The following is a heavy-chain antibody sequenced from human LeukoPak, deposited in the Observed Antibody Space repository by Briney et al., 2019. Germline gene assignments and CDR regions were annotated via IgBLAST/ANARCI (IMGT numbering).Heavy chain of an antibody. V-gene: IGHV3-23*01. CDR2: VSDSGSST. CDR3: AKVPYSDYGSGRPPFMDV. CDR1: GFTFYNYA. J-gene: IGHJ6*02. D-gene: IGHD3-10*01. Sequence: PGGSLRLSCAASGFTFYNYAMSWVRQAPGTGLEWVSTVSDSGSSTYYADSVRGRFTISRGNSKNTLYLQMDSLRAEDTAIYYCAKVPYSDYGSGRPPFMDVWGQGTTVAVSS.